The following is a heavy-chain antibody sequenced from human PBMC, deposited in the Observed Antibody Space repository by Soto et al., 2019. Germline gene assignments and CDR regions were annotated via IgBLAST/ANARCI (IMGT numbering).Heavy chain of an antibody. CDR2: IIPMSGRP. CDR3: TRSGRQSANWFDP. J-gene: IGHJ5*02. CDR1: GGTFNSFS. D-gene: IGHD6-25*01. V-gene: IGHV1-69*06. Sequence: QVQLVQSGAEVKTPGSSVKVSCRASGGTFNSFSIDWVRQAPGQGLEWMGGIIPMSGRPNYAQRFQGRVTFSEDKSINTIYREVNSLTYEDTAGYYCTRSGRQSANWFDPWSQGTLVTVSS.